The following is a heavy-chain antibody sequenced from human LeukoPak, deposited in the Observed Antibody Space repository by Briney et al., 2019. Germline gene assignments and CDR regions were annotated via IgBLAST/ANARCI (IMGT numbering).Heavy chain of an antibody. CDR2: IYSSGNT. J-gene: IGHJ4*02. D-gene: IGHD6-19*01. CDR3: ARDSQPSVGWYYFDN. V-gene: IGHV4-4*07. Sequence: PSETLSLTCTVSGGSISNYYWSWIRQSAGQGLEWIGRIYSSGNTNYNPSLKSRVIMSVDTSKNQFSLKMTSVTAADTAVYYCARDSQPSVGWYYFDNWGQGALVTVSS. CDR1: GGSISNYY.